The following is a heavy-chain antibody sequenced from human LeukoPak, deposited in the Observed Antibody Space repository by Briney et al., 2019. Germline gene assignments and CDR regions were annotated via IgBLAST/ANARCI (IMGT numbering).Heavy chain of an antibody. CDR3: ARIVGRVSGYYFDY. V-gene: IGHV4-4*02. CDR1: GDSISSSTW. Sequence: SGTLSLTCAVSGDSISSSTWWSWVRQPPGKGLEWIGEIYHSGTTNYTPSLKSRVTISVDRSKKQISLRLSSVTAADTAVYYCARIVGRVSGYYFDYWGQGTLVTVSS. J-gene: IGHJ4*02. CDR2: IYHSGTT. D-gene: IGHD3-22*01.